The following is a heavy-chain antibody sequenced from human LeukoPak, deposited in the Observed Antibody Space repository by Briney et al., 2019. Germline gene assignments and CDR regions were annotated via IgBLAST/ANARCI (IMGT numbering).Heavy chain of an antibody. CDR3: ARVSGYSYEIDY. CDR2: INPNSGGT. Sequence: ASVKVSCKASGYTFTGYYMHWARQAPGQGLEWMGRINPNSGGTNYAQKFQGRVTMTRDTSISTAYMELSRLRSDDTAVYYCARVSGYSYEIDYWGQGTLVTVSS. J-gene: IGHJ4*02. D-gene: IGHD5-18*01. CDR1: GYTFTGYY. V-gene: IGHV1-2*06.